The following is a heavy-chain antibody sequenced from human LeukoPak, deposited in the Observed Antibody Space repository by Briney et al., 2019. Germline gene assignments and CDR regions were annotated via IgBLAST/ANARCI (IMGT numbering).Heavy chain of an antibody. CDR1: GFTFDDYG. V-gene: IGHV3-20*01. D-gene: IGHD3-22*01. Sequence: PGGSLRLSCAASGFTFDDYGMSWVRQAPGKGLEWVSGINWNGGGTGYADSEKGRCTISRDNAKNSLYLQMHSLRAEDTALYHCARDHDSSGYYDYWGQGTLVTVYS. CDR2: INWNGGGT. J-gene: IGHJ4*02. CDR3: ARDHDSSGYYDY.